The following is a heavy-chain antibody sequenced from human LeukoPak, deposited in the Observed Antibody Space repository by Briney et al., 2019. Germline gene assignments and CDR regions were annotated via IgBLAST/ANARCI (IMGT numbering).Heavy chain of an antibody. D-gene: IGHD5-24*01. CDR2: ISTSGTSI. Sequence: PGGSLRLSCAASGGSGFTFTSYEINWVRQAPGKGLEWVSYISTSGTSIYYADSVKGRFTISRDNAKSSVYLQMDSLRAEDTAVYYCASKMAYWGQGTLVTVSS. V-gene: IGHV3-48*03. J-gene: IGHJ4*02. CDR1: GGSGFTFTSYE. CDR3: ASKMAY.